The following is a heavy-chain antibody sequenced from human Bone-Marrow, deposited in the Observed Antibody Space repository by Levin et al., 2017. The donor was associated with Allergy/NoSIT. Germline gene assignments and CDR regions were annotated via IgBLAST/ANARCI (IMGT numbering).Heavy chain of an antibody. CDR2: IGTAGDT. CDR1: GFTFSSYD. D-gene: IGHD4-23*01. CDR3: ARAKAGGNSAGAWFYFDY. Sequence: GGSLRLSCAASGFTFSSYDMHWVRQATGKGLEWVSAIGTAGDTYYPGSVKGRFTISRENAKNSLYLQMNSLRAGDTAVYYCARAKAGGNSAGAWFYFDYWGQGTLVTVSS. V-gene: IGHV3-13*01. J-gene: IGHJ4*02.